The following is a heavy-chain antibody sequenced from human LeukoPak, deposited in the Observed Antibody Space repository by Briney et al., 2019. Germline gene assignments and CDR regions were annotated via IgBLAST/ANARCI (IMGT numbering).Heavy chain of an antibody. V-gene: IGHV4-59*12. J-gene: IGHJ5*01. D-gene: IGHD2-21*01. CDR3: ARYYCIGNYCYSTNWFDT. CDR2: FYSGGRS. Sequence: SETLSLTCAVSGGSINNYYWSWIRQPPGKGLEWIGYFYSGGRSNFNPSLTSRVTMSVDTSKNQFFLELSSVTAADTAVYFCARYYCIGNYCYSTNWFDTWGQEPWSPCPQ. CDR1: GGSINNYY.